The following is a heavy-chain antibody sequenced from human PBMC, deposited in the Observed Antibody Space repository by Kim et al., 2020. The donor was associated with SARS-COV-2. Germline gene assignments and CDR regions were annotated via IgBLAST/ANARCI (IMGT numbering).Heavy chain of an antibody. CDR3: ATYNWNFEHDF. CDR2: VDSGGART. V-gene: IGHV3-74*03. CDR1: GFNVNDYY. J-gene: IGHJ4*02. D-gene: IGHD1-7*01. Sequence: GGSLRLSCEASGFNVNDYYMHWVRQVPGGGLEWVARVDSGGARTKYTASVKDRFSISRDNAKKTLYLHMTSLRVDDTAVYYWATYNWNFEHDFWGRGTLVSVSS.